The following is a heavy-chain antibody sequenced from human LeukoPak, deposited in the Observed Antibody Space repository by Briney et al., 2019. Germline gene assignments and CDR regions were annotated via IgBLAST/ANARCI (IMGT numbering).Heavy chain of an antibody. CDR2: INPNSGGT. D-gene: IGHD6-19*01. CDR1: GYTFTGYN. Sequence: ASVKVSCKASGYTFTGYNMHWVRQAPGQGLEWMGRINPNSGGTNYAQKFQGRVTMTRDTSISTAYMELSRLRSDDTAVYYCARGRIAVAGNPDYWGQGTLVTVSS. J-gene: IGHJ4*02. CDR3: ARGRIAVAGNPDY. V-gene: IGHV1-2*06.